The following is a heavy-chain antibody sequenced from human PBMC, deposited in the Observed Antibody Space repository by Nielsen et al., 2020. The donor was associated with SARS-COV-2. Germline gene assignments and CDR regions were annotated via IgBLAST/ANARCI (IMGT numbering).Heavy chain of an antibody. CDR1: GFTVSSNY. CDR3: AKDQGLWFGELPDYYFDY. V-gene: IGHV3-53*01. D-gene: IGHD3-10*01. CDR2: IYSGGST. J-gene: IGHJ4*02. Sequence: GESLKISCAASGFTVSSNYMSWVRQAPGKGLEWVSVIYSGGSTYYADSVKGRFTISRDNSKNTLYLQMNSLRAEDTAVYYCAKDQGLWFGELPDYYFDYWGQGTLVTVSS.